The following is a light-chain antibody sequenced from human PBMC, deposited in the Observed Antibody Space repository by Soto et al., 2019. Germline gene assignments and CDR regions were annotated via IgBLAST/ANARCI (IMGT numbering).Light chain of an antibody. CDR1: QSVSSSY. CDR2: GAS. V-gene: IGKV3-20*01. Sequence: EIVLTQSPGTLFLSPGERATLSCRASQSVSSSYLAWYQQKPGQAPRLLIYGASTRATGIPDRFSGSGSGTDFTLTISRLEPEDFAVYYCQQYGGSPLYTFGQGTKLGIK. J-gene: IGKJ2*01. CDR3: QQYGGSPLYT.